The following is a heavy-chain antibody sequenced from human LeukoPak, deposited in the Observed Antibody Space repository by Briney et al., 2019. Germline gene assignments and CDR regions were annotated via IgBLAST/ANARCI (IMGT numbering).Heavy chain of an antibody. J-gene: IGHJ5*02. V-gene: IGHV1-2*02. Sequence: ASVKVSCKASGYTFTGYYMHWVRQAPGQGLEWMGWINPNNDGSNYAQNFQGRVTMTRDTSISTAYMELSRLRSDDTAVYYCARDLGSSSPYNWFDPWGQGTLVTVSS. CDR2: INPNNDGS. CDR1: GYTFTGYY. D-gene: IGHD6-6*01. CDR3: ARDLGSSSPYNWFDP.